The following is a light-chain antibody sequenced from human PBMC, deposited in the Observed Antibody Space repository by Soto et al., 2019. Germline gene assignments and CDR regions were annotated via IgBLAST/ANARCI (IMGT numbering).Light chain of an antibody. V-gene: IGLV2-23*02. CDR2: EVS. Sequence: QSALTQPASVSGSPGQSITISCTGSSSDVGSFDLVSWHQQHPGKAPKLLIYEVSQRPSGISNRFSGSKSSNTASLTISGLQAEDEADYYCCSYASTSSVVFGGGTKLTVL. J-gene: IGLJ2*01. CDR3: CSYASTSSVV. CDR1: SSDVGSFDL.